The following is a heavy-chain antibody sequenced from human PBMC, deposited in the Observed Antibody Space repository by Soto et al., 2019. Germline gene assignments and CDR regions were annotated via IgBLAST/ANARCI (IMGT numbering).Heavy chain of an antibody. Sequence: QVQLVESGGGVVQPGRSLRLSCAASGFTFSSYGMHWVRQAPGKGLEWVAVISYDGSNKYYADSVKGRFTISRDNSKNTLYLQMNSLRAEDTAVYYCASGDEGYFDYWGQGTLVTVSS. CDR3: ASGDEGYFDY. V-gene: IGHV3-30*03. D-gene: IGHD4-17*01. J-gene: IGHJ4*02. CDR2: ISYDGSNK. CDR1: GFTFSSYG.